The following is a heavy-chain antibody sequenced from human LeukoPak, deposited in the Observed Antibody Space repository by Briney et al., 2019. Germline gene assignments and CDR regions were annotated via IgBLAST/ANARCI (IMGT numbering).Heavy chain of an antibody. CDR3: ARVGRGYSYANRLDY. Sequence: PGGSLRLSCAASGFTFSSYSMNWVRQAPGKGLEWVSSISSSSLYIYYADSVKGRFTISRDNAKNSLFLQMNSLRAEDTAVYYCARVGRGYSYANRLDYWGQGTLVTVSS. J-gene: IGHJ4*02. V-gene: IGHV3-21*01. CDR1: GFTFSSYS. CDR2: ISSSSLYI. D-gene: IGHD5-18*01.